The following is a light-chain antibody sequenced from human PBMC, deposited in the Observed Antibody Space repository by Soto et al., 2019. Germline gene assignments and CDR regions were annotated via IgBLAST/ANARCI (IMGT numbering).Light chain of an antibody. V-gene: IGLV7-46*01. CDR3: LLSYSDARQI. CDR2: DTS. J-gene: IGLJ2*01. CDR1: TGAVTSGHY. Sequence: QAVVTQEPSLTASPGGTVTLTCGSSTGAVTSGHYPYWFQQKPGQAPRTLIYDTSDKHSWTPARFSGSLLGGKAALTLSGAQPEDEAEYYCLLSYSDARQIFGGGTKLTVL.